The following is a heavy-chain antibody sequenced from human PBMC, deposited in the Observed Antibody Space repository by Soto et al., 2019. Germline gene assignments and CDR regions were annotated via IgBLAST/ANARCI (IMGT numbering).Heavy chain of an antibody. V-gene: IGHV3-33*08. CDR1: GFTFNTYG. D-gene: IGHD2-15*01. J-gene: IGHJ6*02. CDR3: ARGDCTGASCYSWPFNYGVDV. CDR2: IWYDGSNK. Sequence: QVQLVESGGGVVQPGGSLRLSCTTSGFTFNTYGMYWVRQAPGKGLEWVAIIWYDGSNKYYGDSVKGRFTISRDNSKKTLNLQMNSLRAADTALYYCARGDCTGASCYSWPFNYGVDVWGQGTTVTVSS.